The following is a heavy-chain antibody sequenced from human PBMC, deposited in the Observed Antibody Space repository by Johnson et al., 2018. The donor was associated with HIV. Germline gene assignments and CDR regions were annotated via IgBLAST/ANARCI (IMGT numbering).Heavy chain of an antibody. J-gene: IGHJ3*02. CDR2: IRYDGSNK. CDR1: GFTFSDYG. Sequence: QVQLVESGGGLVQPGGSLRLSCAASGFTFSDYGMHWVRQAPGKGLEWVAFIRYDGSNKYYADSVQGRFTFSRDNSKNTVFLQMNSLTAEDTALYYCARGFLVGLPFDIWGQGTMVTVSS. V-gene: IGHV3-30*02. CDR3: ARGFLVGLPFDI. D-gene: IGHD1-26*01.